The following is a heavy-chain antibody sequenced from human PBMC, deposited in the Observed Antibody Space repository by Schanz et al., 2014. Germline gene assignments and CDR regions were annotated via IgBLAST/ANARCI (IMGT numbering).Heavy chain of an antibody. Sequence: QVQLQQWGPGMVKPSETLSLNCTVSGGSFISYYWSWIRQPPGKGLEWIGYVSSTGSAESNPSLKSRVTLSVDTSKNQFSLKVRSVTAADTAVYFCARGNNDYFYYYMDVWGKGAAVTVSS. D-gene: IGHD1-1*01. V-gene: IGHV4-59*01. CDR2: VSSTGSA. CDR3: ARGNNDYFYYYMDV. J-gene: IGHJ6*03. CDR1: GGSFISYY.